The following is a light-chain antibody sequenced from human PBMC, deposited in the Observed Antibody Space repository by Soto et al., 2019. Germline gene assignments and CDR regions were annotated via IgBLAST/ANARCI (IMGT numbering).Light chain of an antibody. Sequence: LTQPASVSGSPGQSITISCTGTSSDVGGYNYVSWYQQHPGKAPKLMIYEVSNRPSGVSNRFSGSKSGNTASLTISGLQAEDEADYYCNSYTSSSTTVFGTGTKVTVL. V-gene: IGLV2-14*01. CDR2: EVS. CDR3: NSYTSSSTTV. J-gene: IGLJ1*01. CDR1: SSDVGGYNY.